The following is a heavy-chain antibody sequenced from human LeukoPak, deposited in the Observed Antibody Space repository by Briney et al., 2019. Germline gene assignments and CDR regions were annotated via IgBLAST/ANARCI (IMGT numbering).Heavy chain of an antibody. V-gene: IGHV3-48*02. CDR1: GFTFSSYS. CDR3: AREGHYYDSSGYYF. J-gene: IGHJ4*01. CDR2: ISSSSSTI. D-gene: IGHD3-22*01. Sequence: GGSLRLSCAASGFTFSSYSMNWVRQAPGKGLEWVSYISSSSSTIYYADSVKSRFTISRDNAKNSLYLQMNSLRDEDTAVYYCAREGHYYDSSGYYFWGQGTLVTVSS.